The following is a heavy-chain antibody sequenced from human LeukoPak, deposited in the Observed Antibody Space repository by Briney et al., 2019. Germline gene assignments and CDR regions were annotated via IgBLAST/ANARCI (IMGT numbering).Heavy chain of an antibody. J-gene: IGHJ5*02. Sequence: SETLSLTCAVYGGSFSGYYWSWIRQPPGKGLEWIGGINHSGSTNYNPSLKSRVTISVDTSKNQFSLKLSSVTAADTAVYYCARGRGCSGGSCRVGDWFDPWGQGTLVTVSS. CDR2: INHSGST. V-gene: IGHV4-34*01. D-gene: IGHD2-15*01. CDR1: GGSFSGYY. CDR3: ARGRGCSGGSCRVGDWFDP.